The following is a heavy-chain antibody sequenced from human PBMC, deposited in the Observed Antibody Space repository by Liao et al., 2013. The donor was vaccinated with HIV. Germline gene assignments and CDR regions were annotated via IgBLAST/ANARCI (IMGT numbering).Heavy chain of an antibody. CDR3: VRDRRWGPDV. V-gene: IGHV4-4*07. D-gene: IGHD1-26*01. CDR1: GGSIISYY. J-gene: IGHJ6*04. Sequence: QVQLQESGPGLVKPSETLSLTCTVSGGSIISYYWSWIRQPTGKGLQWIGHFSTSEIHYNPSLKSRLTMSVDTSKNQFSLRLTSVTAADTAVYYCVRDRRWGPDVWGKGTTVTVSS. CDR2: FSTSEI.